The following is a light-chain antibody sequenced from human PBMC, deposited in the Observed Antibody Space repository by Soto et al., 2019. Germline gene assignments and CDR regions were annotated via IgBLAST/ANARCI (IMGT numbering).Light chain of an antibody. CDR2: DAS. CDR1: QSVSSY. Sequence: EIVLTQSPATLSLSPGERATLSCRASQSVSSYLAWYQQKPGQAPRLLIYDASNRATGIPARFSGSGSGTDFTLTISSLEPEDFAVYYCQQRSNLPTFGGGTKVEIK. CDR3: QQRSNLPT. V-gene: IGKV3-11*01. J-gene: IGKJ4*01.